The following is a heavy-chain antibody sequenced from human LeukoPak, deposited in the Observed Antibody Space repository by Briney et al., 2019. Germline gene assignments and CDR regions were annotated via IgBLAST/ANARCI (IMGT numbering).Heavy chain of an antibody. Sequence: PGGSRRLFCAASGFTFSHSYMHWARQAPGKGLVWVSRIDNDGGTSYADSVKGRFTITRDNAKNTLYLQMNSLRAEDTALYYCARDLNYNLDFWGQGTLVTVSS. CDR1: GFTFSHSY. J-gene: IGHJ4*02. D-gene: IGHD5-24*01. CDR3: ARDLNYNLDF. V-gene: IGHV3-74*01. CDR2: IDNDGGT.